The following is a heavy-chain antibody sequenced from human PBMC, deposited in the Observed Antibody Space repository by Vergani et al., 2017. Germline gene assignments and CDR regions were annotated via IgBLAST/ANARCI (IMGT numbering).Heavy chain of an antibody. CDR3: ARAGYYDSSGYSHYYYYMDV. V-gene: IGHV3-74*02. D-gene: IGHD3-22*01. CDR2: INSDGSST. CDR1: GFTFSSYW. Sequence: VQLVQSGGGVVQPGGSLRLSCVASGFTFSSYWMHWVRQAPGKGLVWVSRINSDGSSTSYADSVKGRFTISRDNAKNTLYLQMNSLRAEDTAVYYCARAGYYDSSGYSHYYYYMDVWGKGTTVTVSS. J-gene: IGHJ6*03.